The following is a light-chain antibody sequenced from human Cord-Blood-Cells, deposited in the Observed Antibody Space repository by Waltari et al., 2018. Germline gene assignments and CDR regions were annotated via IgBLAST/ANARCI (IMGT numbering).Light chain of an antibody. CDR2: DAS. J-gene: IGKJ3*01. Sequence: IVLTQSPSTMSLSPGERATLACRARQSVSRYLAWYQQKPGQAPRLLIYDASNWATGIPARFSGSGSGTDYTLTISSLEPEDFAVYYCQQRSNWPPRFTFGPGTKVDIK. CDR1: QSVSRY. V-gene: IGKV3-11*01. CDR3: QQRSNWPPRFT.